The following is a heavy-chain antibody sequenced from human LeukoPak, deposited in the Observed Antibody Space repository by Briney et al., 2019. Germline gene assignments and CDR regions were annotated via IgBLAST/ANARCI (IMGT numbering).Heavy chain of an antibody. V-gene: IGHV1-3*01. CDR3: ARDPYSSSWFQEYYYGMDV. CDR2: INAGNGNI. CDR1: GHTSTTYA. J-gene: IGHJ6*02. Sequence: ASVKVSCKASGHTSTTYAIHWVRQAPGQGLEWMGWINAGNGNIKYSQKFQGRVTITRDTSASTAYMELSSLRSEDTAVYYCARDPYSSSWFQEYYYGMDVWGQGTTVAVSS. D-gene: IGHD6-13*01.